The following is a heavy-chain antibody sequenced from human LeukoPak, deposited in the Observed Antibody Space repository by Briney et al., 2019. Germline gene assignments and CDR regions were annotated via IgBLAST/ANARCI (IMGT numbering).Heavy chain of an antibody. CDR3: ARGRGYSGYDSSYYFDY. V-gene: IGHV1-69*05. J-gene: IGHJ4*02. Sequence: SVKVSCKASGGTFSSYAISWVRQAPGQGLEWIGGLIPIFGTANYAQKFQGRVTITTDESTSTAYMELSSLRTEDTAVYYCARGRGYSGYDSSYYFDYWGQGTLVTVSS. D-gene: IGHD5-12*01. CDR1: GGTFSSYA. CDR2: LIPIFGTA.